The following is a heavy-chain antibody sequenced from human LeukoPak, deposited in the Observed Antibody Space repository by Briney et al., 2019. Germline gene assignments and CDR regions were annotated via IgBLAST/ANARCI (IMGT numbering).Heavy chain of an antibody. CDR3: ARGVGLRYRDY. CDR1: GGSFSGYS. J-gene: IGHJ4*02. Sequence: PSETLSLTCAVYGGSFSGYSWSWIRQPPGKGLEWIGEINHSGSTNYNPSLKSRVTISVDTSKNQFSLKLSSVIAADTAVYYCARGVGLRYRDYWGQGTLVTVSS. CDR2: INHSGST. V-gene: IGHV4-34*01. D-gene: IGHD3-9*01.